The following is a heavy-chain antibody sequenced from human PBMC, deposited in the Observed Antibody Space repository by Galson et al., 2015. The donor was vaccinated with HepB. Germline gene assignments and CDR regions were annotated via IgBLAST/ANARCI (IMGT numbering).Heavy chain of an antibody. Sequence: LRLSCAASGFTFSTYYMSWIRQAPGKGLEWISDIVSSGTTIYQADSVKGRFTVSRDNAENSLYLQMDSLRAEDTAVYYCARDRGYCTGGVCYSYYFDHWGQGTLVTVSS. J-gene: IGHJ4*02. CDR2: IVSSGTTI. CDR3: ARDRGYCTGGVCYSYYFDH. V-gene: IGHV3-11*01. D-gene: IGHD2-8*02. CDR1: GFTFSTYY.